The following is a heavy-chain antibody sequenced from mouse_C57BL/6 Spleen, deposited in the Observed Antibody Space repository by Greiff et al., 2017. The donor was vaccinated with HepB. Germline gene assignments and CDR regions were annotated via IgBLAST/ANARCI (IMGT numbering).Heavy chain of an antibody. V-gene: IGHV1-7*01. J-gene: IGHJ4*01. CDR1: GYTFTSYW. CDR2: INPSSGYT. Sequence: VQLQESGAELAKPGASVKLSCKASGYTFTSYWMHWVNQRPGQGLEWIGYINPSSGYTKYNQKFKDKATLTADKSSSTAYMQLSSLTYEDSAVNYRERKSNGYAMDDWGQGTSGTVAS. CDR3: ERKSNGYAMDD.